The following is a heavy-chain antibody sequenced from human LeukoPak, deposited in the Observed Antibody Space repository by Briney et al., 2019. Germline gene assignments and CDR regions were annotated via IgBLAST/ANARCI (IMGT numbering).Heavy chain of an antibody. V-gene: IGHV4-59*08. Sequence: SETLSLTCTVSGGSINSYYWSWIRQPPGKTLEWIGYIFYTGSTKYNPSLKSRVTISVDTSKNQFSLKLTSVTAADTAVYYCARVIVHGYSDYWGQGALVTVSS. D-gene: IGHD2-8*01. J-gene: IGHJ4*02. CDR1: GGSINSYY. CDR2: IFYTGST. CDR3: ARVIVHGYSDY.